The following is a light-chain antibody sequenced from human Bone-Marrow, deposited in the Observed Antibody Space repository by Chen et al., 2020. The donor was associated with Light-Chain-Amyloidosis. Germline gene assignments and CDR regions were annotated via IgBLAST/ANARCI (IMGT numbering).Light chain of an antibody. J-gene: IGKJ2*01. CDR3: QERTNWPLYT. V-gene: IGKV3-11*01. Sequence: EIVLTQSPATLSFSPGERAAPSCRASQRISKFLAWYQHKPGQAPRLLIYDASIRATGIPARFSGSGSGTDFTLTINSLEPEDFAVYYCQERTNWPLYTFGQGTKLEI. CDR2: DAS. CDR1: QRISKF.